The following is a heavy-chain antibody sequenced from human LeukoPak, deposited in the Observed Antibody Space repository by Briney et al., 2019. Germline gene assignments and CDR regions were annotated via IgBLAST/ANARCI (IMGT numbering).Heavy chain of an antibody. D-gene: IGHD2-8*01. CDR2: ISYDGSTK. J-gene: IGHJ4*02. Sequence: GRSLRLSCAASGFTFNTYVMHWVRQAPGKGLEWVAVISYDGSTKYYADSVKGRFTISRDNSKNTQFLQMNSLRAEDTAVYYCARGGTVLTIFDCWGQGTLITVSS. CDR3: ARGGTVLTIFDC. V-gene: IGHV3-30-3*01. CDR1: GFTFNTYV.